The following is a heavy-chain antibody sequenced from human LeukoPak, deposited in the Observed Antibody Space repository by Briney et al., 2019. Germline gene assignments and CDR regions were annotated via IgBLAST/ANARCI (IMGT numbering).Heavy chain of an antibody. Sequence: PSETLSLTCDVSGVSISGTNYYWGWIRQPPGMGLEWIGSIHYRLPTFYNPLLKSRVTISVDTSKNQISLRLRSVTAADTAVYYCARHEEKDGYNAKTPDYWGQGTLVTVSS. D-gene: IGHD5-24*01. CDR3: ARHEEKDGYNAKTPDY. CDR1: GVSISGTNYY. J-gene: IGHJ4*02. CDR2: IHYRLPT. V-gene: IGHV4-39*01.